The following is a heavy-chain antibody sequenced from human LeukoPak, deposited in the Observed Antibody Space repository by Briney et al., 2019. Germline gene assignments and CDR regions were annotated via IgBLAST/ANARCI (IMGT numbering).Heavy chain of an antibody. CDR3: ARDSGYSPIHDY. D-gene: IGHD2-15*01. V-gene: IGHV3-21*01. J-gene: IGHJ4*02. Sequence: GGSLRLSCAASGFTFSSYSVNWVRQAPGKGLEWVSSISSSSSYIYYADSVKGRFTISRDNAKNSLYLQMNSLRAEDTAVYYCARDSGYSPIHDYWGQGTLVTVSS. CDR2: ISSSSSYI. CDR1: GFTFSSYS.